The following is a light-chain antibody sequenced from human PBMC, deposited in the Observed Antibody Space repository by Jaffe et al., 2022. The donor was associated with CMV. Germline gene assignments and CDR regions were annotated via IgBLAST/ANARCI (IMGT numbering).Light chain of an antibody. V-gene: IGKV3-20*01. J-gene: IGKJ1*01. CDR1: QSGGSSY. CDR3: QQYVSSSWT. Sequence: EVVLMQSPGTLSLSPGERATLSCRASQSGGSSYLAWYQQKPGQAPRLLIYGTSSRATGIPDRFSGSGSGTDFTLTISRLEPEDFAVYYCQQYVSSSWTFGQGTKVEIK. CDR2: GTS.